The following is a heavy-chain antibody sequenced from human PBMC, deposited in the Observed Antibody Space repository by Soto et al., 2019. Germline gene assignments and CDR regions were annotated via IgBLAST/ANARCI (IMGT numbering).Heavy chain of an antibody. Sequence: GGSLRLSCAASGFTFSSYAMSWVRQAPGKGLEWVSAISGSGGSTYYADSVKGRFTISRDNSKNTLYLQMNSLRAEDTAVYYCAKEGQEQQLMTYWYFDLWGRGTLVTVSS. V-gene: IGHV3-23*01. CDR1: GFTFSSYA. D-gene: IGHD6-13*01. CDR3: AKEGQEQQLMTYWYFDL. J-gene: IGHJ2*01. CDR2: ISGSGGST.